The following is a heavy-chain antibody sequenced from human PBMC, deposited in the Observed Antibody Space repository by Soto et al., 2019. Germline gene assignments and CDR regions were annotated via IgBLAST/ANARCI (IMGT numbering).Heavy chain of an antibody. CDR2: IWYDVSNK. D-gene: IGHD1-26*01. V-gene: IGHV3-33*01. CDR1: GFTFSSYG. CDR3: ERNGIVGATQLYYYYYYGRDV. J-gene: IGHJ6*01. Sequence: GGSLRLSCAASGFTFSSYGMHWVRQAPGKGLEWVAVIWYDVSNKYYADSVKGRFTISRDNSKNTLYLQMNSLRAEDTAVYYCERNGIVGATQLYYYYYYGRDVGGQGTTVTVSS.